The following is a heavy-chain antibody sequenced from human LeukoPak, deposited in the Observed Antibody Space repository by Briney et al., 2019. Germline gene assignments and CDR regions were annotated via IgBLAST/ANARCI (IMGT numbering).Heavy chain of an antibody. D-gene: IGHD6-19*01. CDR3: AKDIGSSGLYWYFDL. V-gene: IGHV3-9*03. CDR1: GFTFDDYA. Sequence: GGSLRLSCAASGFTFDDYAMHWVRQAPGKGLEWVSGISWNSGSIGYADSVKGRFTISRDNAKNSLYLQMNSLRAEDMALYYCAKDIGSSGLYWYFDLWGRGTLVTVSS. CDR2: ISWNSGSI. J-gene: IGHJ2*01.